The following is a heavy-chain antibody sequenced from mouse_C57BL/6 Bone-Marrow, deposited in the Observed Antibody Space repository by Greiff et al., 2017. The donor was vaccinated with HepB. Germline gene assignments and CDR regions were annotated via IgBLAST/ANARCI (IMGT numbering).Heavy chain of an antibody. CDR1: GFTFSSYG. D-gene: IGHD1-1*01. J-gene: IGHJ2*01. CDR3: ARQRYGSDY. Sequence: EVQLQESGGDLVKPGGSLKLSCAASGFTFSSYGMSWVRQTPDKRLEWVATISSGGSYTYYPDSVKGRFTISRDNAKNTLYLQMSSLKSEDTAMYYCARQRYGSDYWGQGTTLTVSS. V-gene: IGHV5-6*01. CDR2: ISSGGSYT.